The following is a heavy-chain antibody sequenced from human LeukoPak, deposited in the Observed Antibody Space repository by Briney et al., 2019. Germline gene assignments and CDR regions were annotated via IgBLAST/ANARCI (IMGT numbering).Heavy chain of an antibody. D-gene: IGHD2-2*01. V-gene: IGHV4-30-2*01. J-gene: IGHJ3*02. CDR3: ARESSSSDIVVVPAAMGDAFDI. CDR2: IYHSGST. Sequence: PSETLSLTCTVSGGSISSGGYYWSWIRQPPGKGLEWIGYIYHSGSTYYNPSLKSRVTISVDRSKNQFSLKLSSVTAADTAVYYCARESSSSDIVVVPAAMGDAFDIWGQGTMVTVSS. CDR1: GGSISSGGYY.